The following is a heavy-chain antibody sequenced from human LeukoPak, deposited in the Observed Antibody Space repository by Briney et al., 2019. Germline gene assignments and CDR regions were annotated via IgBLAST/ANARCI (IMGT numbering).Heavy chain of an antibody. J-gene: IGHJ4*02. D-gene: IGHD3-3*01. V-gene: IGHV1-69*13. Sequence: ASVKVSCKASGGTFSRYAISWVRQAPGQGLEWMGGIIPLFGTANYAQKFQGRVTITADESTSTAYMELSSLRSEDTAVYYCARGNREGFWAPFTDWGQGTLVTVSS. CDR2: IIPLFGTA. CDR1: GGTFSRYA. CDR3: ARGNREGFWAPFTD.